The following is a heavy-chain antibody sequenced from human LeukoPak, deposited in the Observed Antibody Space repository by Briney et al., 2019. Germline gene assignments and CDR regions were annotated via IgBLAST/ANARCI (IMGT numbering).Heavy chain of an antibody. CDR2: IYYSGST. CDR3: ARVGTYGWFDP. V-gene: IGHV4-39*07. D-gene: IGHD1-1*01. J-gene: IGHJ5*02. Sequence: SETLSLTCTVSGGSISSSSYYWGWIRQPPGKGLEWIGSIYYSGSTYYNPSLKSRVTISVDTSKNQFSLKLSSVTAADTAVYYCARVGTYGWFDPWGQGTLVTVSS. CDR1: GGSISSSSYY.